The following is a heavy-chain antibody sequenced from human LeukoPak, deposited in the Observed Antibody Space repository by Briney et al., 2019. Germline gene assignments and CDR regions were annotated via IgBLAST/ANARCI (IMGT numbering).Heavy chain of an antibody. CDR3: ASLFGDYIWFDP. CDR1: SGSISSGGYY. Sequence: SETLSLTCTVSSGSISSGGYYWSWPRQHPGKGLEWIGFIYYSGSTYNNPSLKTRATISVDTSKSQFSLKLSSVTAADTAVYYCASLFGDYIWFDPWGKGTLVTVSS. D-gene: IGHD4-17*01. CDR2: IYYSGST. V-gene: IGHV4-31*03. J-gene: IGHJ5*02.